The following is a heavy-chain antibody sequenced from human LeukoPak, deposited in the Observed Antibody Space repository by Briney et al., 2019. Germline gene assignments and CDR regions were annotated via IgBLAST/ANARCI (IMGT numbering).Heavy chain of an antibody. D-gene: IGHD2-21*02. V-gene: IGHV3-21*01. CDR3: ARDSAYCGGDCFLNWYFDL. Sequence: GGSLRLSCAASGFTFSSYSMNWVRQAPGKGLEWVSSISSSSSYIYYADSVKGRFTISRDNAKNSLYLQMNSLRAEDTAVYYCARDSAYCGGDCFLNWYFDLWGRGTLVTVSS. CDR1: GFTFSSYS. J-gene: IGHJ2*01. CDR2: ISSSSSYI.